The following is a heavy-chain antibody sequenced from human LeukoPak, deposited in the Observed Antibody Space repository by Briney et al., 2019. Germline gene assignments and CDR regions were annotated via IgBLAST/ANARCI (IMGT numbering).Heavy chain of an antibody. CDR2: TWYDGSNK. Sequence: PGRSLRLSCAASGFTFSSYGMHWVRQAPGKGLEWVAVTWYDGSNKYYADPVKGRFTISRDNSKNTLYLQMNSLRAEDTAVYYCAKDGGVVVIGDELDYWGQGTLVTVSS. CDR1: GFTFSSYG. CDR3: AKDGGVVVIGDELDY. J-gene: IGHJ4*02. V-gene: IGHV3-33*06. D-gene: IGHD3-22*01.